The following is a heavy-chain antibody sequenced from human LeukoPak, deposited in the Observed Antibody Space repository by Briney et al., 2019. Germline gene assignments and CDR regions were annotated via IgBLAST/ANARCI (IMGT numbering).Heavy chain of an antibody. D-gene: IGHD2/OR15-2a*01. Sequence: SETLSLTCTVSGGSISSYYWSWIRQPPGKGLEWIGYIYYSGSTNYNPSLKSRVTISVDTSKNQFSLKLSSVTAADTAVYYCTRERNKGAFDIWGQGTMVTVSS. V-gene: IGHV4-59*01. CDR2: IYYSGST. CDR3: TRERNKGAFDI. J-gene: IGHJ3*02. CDR1: GGSISSYY.